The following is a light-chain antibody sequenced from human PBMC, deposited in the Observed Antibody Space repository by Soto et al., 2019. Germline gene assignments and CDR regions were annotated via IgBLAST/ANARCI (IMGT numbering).Light chain of an antibody. CDR2: LNS. Sequence: QSALTQPPSVSGAPGQRVTISCTGSSSNIGAGYYVHWYQQLPGTAPKLLIYLNSNRPSGVPDRFSGSKSGTSASLAITGLQPEDEADYYCQSYDRSLGDFVFGGGTQLTVL. J-gene: IGLJ7*01. CDR3: QSYDRSLGDFV. V-gene: IGLV1-40*01. CDR1: SSNIGAGYY.